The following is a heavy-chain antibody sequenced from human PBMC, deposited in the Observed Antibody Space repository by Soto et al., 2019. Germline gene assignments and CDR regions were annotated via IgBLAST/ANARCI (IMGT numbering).Heavy chain of an antibody. CDR2: ISGSGSTS. CDR1: QFTFSTYA. V-gene: IGHV3-23*04. J-gene: IGHJ4*03. D-gene: IGHD6-13*01. Sequence: DVQLVESGGGLVQPGGSLRLSCAASQFTFSTYAMNWVRQAPGKGLQWVSSISGSGSTSYYTDSVRGRFTISRDNSKNTLYLQMDSLTAEDTAIYFCAKDGRGGIAAAGDFDYWGHGTLVTVSS. CDR3: AKDGRGGIAAAGDFDY.